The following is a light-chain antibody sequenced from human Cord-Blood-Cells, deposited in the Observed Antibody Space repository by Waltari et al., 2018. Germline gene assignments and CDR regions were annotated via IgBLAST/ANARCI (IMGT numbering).Light chain of an antibody. CDR2: DVS. CDR1: SSDVGGSNY. J-gene: IGLJ2*01. Sequence: QSALTQPASVSGSPGQSITISCTGTSSDVGGSNYVSWYQQHPGKAPKLMIYDVSNRPSGVSKRFSGSKSGNTASLTISGLQAEDEADYYCSSYTSNVVFGGGTKLTVL. CDR3: SSYTSNVV. V-gene: IGLV2-14*01.